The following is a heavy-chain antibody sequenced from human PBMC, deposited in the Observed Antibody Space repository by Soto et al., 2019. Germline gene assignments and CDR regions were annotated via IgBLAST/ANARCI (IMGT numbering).Heavy chain of an antibody. CDR2: ISGSGGSA. D-gene: IGHD6-13*01. CDR3: AKDRESSSWRTTIYYFDY. V-gene: IGHV3-23*01. J-gene: IGHJ4*02. CDR1: GFAFSNYA. Sequence: EVQLLESGGGLVQPGGSLRLSCAASGFAFSNYAMNWVRQAPGKGLEWVSAISGSGGSAYYADSVEARFTISRDNSKNTLYLKMNSVRVDDTATYYCAKDRESSSWRTTIYYFDYWGQGTLVTVSS.